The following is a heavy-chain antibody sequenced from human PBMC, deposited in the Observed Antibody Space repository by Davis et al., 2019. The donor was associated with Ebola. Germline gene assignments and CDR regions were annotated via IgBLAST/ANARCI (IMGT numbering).Heavy chain of an antibody. Sequence: GESLKISCAASGFTFSDYYMSWIRQAPGKGLEWVSYISSSGSTIYYADSVKGRFTISRDNAKNSLYLQMNSLRAEDTAVYYCARLSSWEVVTPDFDYWGQGTLVTVSS. V-gene: IGHV3-11*01. CDR2: ISSSGSTI. J-gene: IGHJ4*02. D-gene: IGHD4-23*01. CDR3: ARLSSWEVVTPDFDY. CDR1: GFTFSDYY.